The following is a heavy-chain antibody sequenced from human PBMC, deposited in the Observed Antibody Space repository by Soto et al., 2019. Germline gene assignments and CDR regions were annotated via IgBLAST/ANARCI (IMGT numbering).Heavy chain of an antibody. CDR2: IYPGDFDT. D-gene: IGHD5-18*01. V-gene: IGHV5-51*01. CDR1: GYSFNSYW. J-gene: IGHJ4*02. CDR3: ARLLGYSYGHQEFFDY. Sequence: GESLKISCMGSGYSFNSYWIGWVRQMPGKGLEWMGIIYPGDFDTRYSPSFQGHVTMSVDKSINTAYLQWSSLETSDTAMYYCARLLGYSYGHQEFFDYWGQGTPVTSPQ.